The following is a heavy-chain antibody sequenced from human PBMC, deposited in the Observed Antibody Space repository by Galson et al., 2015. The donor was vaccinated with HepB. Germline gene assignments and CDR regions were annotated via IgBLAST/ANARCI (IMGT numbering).Heavy chain of an antibody. D-gene: IGHD2-2*01. J-gene: IGHJ4*02. CDR2: ISGSGGST. CDR3: AKKGLLGYCSSTSCSYFDY. CDR1: GFTFSSYA. Sequence: SLRLSCAASGFTFSSYAMSWVRQAPGKGLEWVSAISGSGGSTYYADSVKGRFTISRDNSKNTLYLQMNSLRAEDTAVYYYAKKGLLGYCSSTSCSYFDYWGQGTLVTVSS. V-gene: IGHV3-23*01.